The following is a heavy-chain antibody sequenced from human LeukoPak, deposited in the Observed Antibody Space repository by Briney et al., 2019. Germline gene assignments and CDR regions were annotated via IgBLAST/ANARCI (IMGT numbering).Heavy chain of an antibody. Sequence: GGSLRLSCGASGFTFGTYWMHWVRQAPGKGLVWVSRINSDGSSTSYADSVKGRFTISRDNSKNTLYLQMNSLRAEDTAVYYCAKDGRRGPFDYWGQGTLVTVSS. V-gene: IGHV3-74*01. CDR2: INSDGSST. CDR3: AKDGRRGPFDY. J-gene: IGHJ4*02. D-gene: IGHD3-10*01. CDR1: GFTFGTYW.